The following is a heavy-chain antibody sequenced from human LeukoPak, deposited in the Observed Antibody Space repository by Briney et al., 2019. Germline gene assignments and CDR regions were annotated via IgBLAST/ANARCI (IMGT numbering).Heavy chain of an antibody. V-gene: IGHV3-11*06. J-gene: IGHJ5*02. Sequence: GAPRLSCAVSGFTFSDYYMSWIRQAPGKGLELISYISSRSSYTDYADSVKGRFTISRDNAKNSLYLQMNSLRAEDTAVYYCARDQGGNAPYNWFDPWGQGTLVTVSS. D-gene: IGHD4-23*01. CDR1: GFTFSDYY. CDR2: ISSRSSYT. CDR3: ARDQGGNAPYNWFDP.